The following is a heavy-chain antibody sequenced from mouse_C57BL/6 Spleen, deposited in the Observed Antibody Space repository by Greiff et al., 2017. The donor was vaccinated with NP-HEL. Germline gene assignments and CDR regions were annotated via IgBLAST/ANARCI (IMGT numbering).Heavy chain of an antibody. CDR1: GFTFSDAW. Sequence: EVKLVESGGGLVQPGGSMKLSCAASGFTFSDAWMDWVRQSPEKGLEWVAEIRNKANNHATYYAESVKGRFTISRDDSKSSVYLQMNSLRAEDTGIYYCTRPVGAYFYAMDYWGQGTSVTVSS. CDR2: IRNKANNHAT. V-gene: IGHV6-6*01. J-gene: IGHJ4*01. D-gene: IGHD2-10*01. CDR3: TRPVGAYFYAMDY.